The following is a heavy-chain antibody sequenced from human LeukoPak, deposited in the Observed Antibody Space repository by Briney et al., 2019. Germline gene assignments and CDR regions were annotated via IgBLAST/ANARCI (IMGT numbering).Heavy chain of an antibody. CDR3: ASDHVSGSYFGNNWFDP. V-gene: IGHV1-18*01. J-gene: IGHJ5*02. CDR2: ISAYNGNT. CDR1: GYTFTSYG. D-gene: IGHD1-26*01. Sequence: ASVNVSCKASGYTFTSYGISRVRQAPGQGLEWMGWISAYNGNTNYAQKLQGRVTITTDTSTSTAYMELRSLRSDETAVYYCASDHVSGSYFGNNWFDPWGQGTLVTVSS.